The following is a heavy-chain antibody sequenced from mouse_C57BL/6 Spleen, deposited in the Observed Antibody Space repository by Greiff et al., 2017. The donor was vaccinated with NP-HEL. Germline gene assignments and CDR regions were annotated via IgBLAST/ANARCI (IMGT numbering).Heavy chain of an antibody. CDR1: GYSFTGYY. V-gene: IGHV1-42*01. Sequence: VQLQQSGPELVKPGASVKISCKASGYSFTGYYMNWVKQSPEKSLEWIGEINPSTGGTTYNQKFKAKATLTVDKSSSTAYMQLKSLTSEDSAVYYCARRYYGSPYWYFDVWGTGTTVTVSS. J-gene: IGHJ1*03. CDR3: ARRYYGSPYWYFDV. D-gene: IGHD1-1*01. CDR2: INPSTGGT.